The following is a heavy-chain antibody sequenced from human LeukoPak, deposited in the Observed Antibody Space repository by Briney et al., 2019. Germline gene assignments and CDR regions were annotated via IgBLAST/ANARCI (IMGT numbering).Heavy chain of an antibody. D-gene: IGHD4-11*01. J-gene: IGHJ4*02. V-gene: IGHV3-23*01. CDR1: GFSFSTYA. Sequence: PGGSLRLSCAASGFSFSTYAMTWVRQTPGKGLEWVSAISGGGGDTYYADSVKGRFTISRDNSKNTLYLQMDSLRAEDTAVYYCAKDLFGNYADYFDYWGQGTLVTVSS. CDR3: AKDLFGNYADYFDY. CDR2: ISGGGGDT.